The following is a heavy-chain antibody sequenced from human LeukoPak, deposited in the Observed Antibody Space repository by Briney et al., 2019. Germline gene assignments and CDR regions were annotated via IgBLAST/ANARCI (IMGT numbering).Heavy chain of an antibody. Sequence: GGSLRLSCAASGFTFSSYWMSWVRQAPGKGLEWVANIKQDGSEKYYVDSVKGRFTISRDNAKKSLYLQMNSLRAEDTAVYYCARGPLLIYDFWSGYFDYWGQGTLVTVSS. J-gene: IGHJ4*02. CDR1: GFTFSSYW. CDR2: IKQDGSEK. V-gene: IGHV3-7*01. CDR3: ARGPLLIYDFWSGYFDY. D-gene: IGHD3-3*01.